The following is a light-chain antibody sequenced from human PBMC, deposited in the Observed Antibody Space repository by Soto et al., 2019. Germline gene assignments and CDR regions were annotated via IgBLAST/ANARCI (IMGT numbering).Light chain of an antibody. CDR1: NSNIGSNI. J-gene: IGLJ3*02. CDR3: ATWDDSLNGWV. CDR2: GNS. V-gene: IGLV1-44*01. Sequence: QSVLTQPPSASGTPGQRVTISCSGSNSNIGSNIVNWYQQLPGTAPKLLIYGNSQRPSVVPDRFSGSKSGTSASLAISGLQSEDEADFYCATWDDSLNGWVFGGGTKLTVL.